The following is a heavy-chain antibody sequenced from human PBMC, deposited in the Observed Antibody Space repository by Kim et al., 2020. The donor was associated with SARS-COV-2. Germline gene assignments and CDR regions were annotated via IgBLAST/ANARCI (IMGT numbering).Heavy chain of an antibody. CDR1: GGSISSYY. V-gene: IGHV4-59*01. D-gene: IGHD2-2*01. Sequence: SETLSLTCTVSGGSISSYYWSWIRQPPGKGLEWIGYIYYSGSTNYNPSLKSRVTISVDTSKNQFSLKLSSVTAADTAVYYCARDSHVVVVPAAPRPPTTYYYYGMDVWGQGTTVTVSS. CDR2: IYYSGST. CDR3: ARDSHVVVVPAAPRPPTTYYYYGMDV. J-gene: IGHJ6*02.